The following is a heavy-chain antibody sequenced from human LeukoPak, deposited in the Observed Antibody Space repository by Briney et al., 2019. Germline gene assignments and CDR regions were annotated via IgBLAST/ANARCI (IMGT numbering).Heavy chain of an antibody. CDR3: AREGLGYCSGGSCSDAYYYGMDV. CDR2: INPTSGGT. J-gene: IGHJ6*02. Sequence: ASVKVSCKASGYTFTGYYMHWVRQAPGQGLEWMGWINPTSGGTNYAQKFQGRVTMTRDTSISTAYMELSRLRSDDTAVYYCAREGLGYCSGGSCSDAYYYGMDVWGQGTTVTVSS. V-gene: IGHV1-2*02. D-gene: IGHD2-15*01. CDR1: GYTFTGYY.